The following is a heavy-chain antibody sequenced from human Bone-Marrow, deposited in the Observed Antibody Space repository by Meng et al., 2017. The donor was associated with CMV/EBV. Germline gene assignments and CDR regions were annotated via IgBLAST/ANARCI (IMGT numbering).Heavy chain of an antibody. CDR3: AREHCSSTSCYFVFDI. V-gene: IGHV3-21*01. D-gene: IGHD2-2*01. CDR1: GFTFSSYS. CDR2: ISSSSSYI. Sequence: GESLKISCAASGFTFSSYSMNWVRQAPGKGLEWVSSISSSSSYIYYADSVKGRFTISRDNAKNSLYLQMNSLRAEDTAVYYCAREHCSSTSCYFVFDIWGQGTMVTVSS. J-gene: IGHJ3*02.